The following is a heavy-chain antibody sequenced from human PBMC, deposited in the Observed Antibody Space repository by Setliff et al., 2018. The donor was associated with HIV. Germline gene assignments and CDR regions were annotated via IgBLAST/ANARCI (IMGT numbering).Heavy chain of an antibody. Sequence: TLSLTCTVSGGSISSSSYYWGWIRQPPGKGLEWIGSIYYSGSTYYNPSLKSRVTISVDTSKNQFSLKLSSVTAADTPVYDCARHQQLWLLYAFDIWGQGTMVTVSS. CDR3: ARHQQLWLLYAFDI. D-gene: IGHD5-18*01. CDR1: GGSISSSSYY. V-gene: IGHV4-39*01. J-gene: IGHJ3*02. CDR2: IYYSGST.